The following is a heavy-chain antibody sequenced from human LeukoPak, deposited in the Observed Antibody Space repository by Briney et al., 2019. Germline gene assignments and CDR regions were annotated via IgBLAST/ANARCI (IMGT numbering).Heavy chain of an antibody. Sequence: GGSLRLSCAASGFSVSSNYMSWVRQAPGKGLEWVSVIYNDDSTNYADSVKGRFTIPRHKSQNTLYLQMNSLRAEDTAVYYCARYYGDCRGSAFDIWGQGTMVTVSS. V-gene: IGHV3-53*04. D-gene: IGHD4-17*01. J-gene: IGHJ3*02. CDR3: ARYYGDCRGSAFDI. CDR2: IYNDDST. CDR1: GFSVSSNY.